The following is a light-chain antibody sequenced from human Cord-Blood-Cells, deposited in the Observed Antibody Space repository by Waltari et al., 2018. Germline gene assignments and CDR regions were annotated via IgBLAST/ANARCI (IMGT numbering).Light chain of an antibody. Sequence: DIVMTQSTDALAVSLGERATINYKSSQSVVYSSNNKNYLPWYQQKPGQPPKLLIYWASTRESGVPDRFSGSGSGTDFTLTISSLQAEDVAVYYCQQYYSTPLTFGGGTKVEIK. CDR2: WAS. J-gene: IGKJ4*01. CDR1: QSVVYSSNNKNY. V-gene: IGKV4-1*01. CDR3: QQYYSTPLT.